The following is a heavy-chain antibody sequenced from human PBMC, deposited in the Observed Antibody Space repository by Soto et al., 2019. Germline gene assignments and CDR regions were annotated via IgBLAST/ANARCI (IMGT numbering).Heavy chain of an antibody. V-gene: IGHV1-18*01. CDR2: ISAYNGNT. CDR1: GYTFTSYG. CDR3: ATSSHSYYYCGKDV. J-gene: IGHJ6*02. Sequence: ASVKVSCKASGYTFTSYGISWVRQAPGQGLEWMGWISAYNGNTNYAQKLQGGATMTTDTSTSTAYMELRSLRSGDTAVYYCATSSHSYYYCGKDVWGQGTTVTVS.